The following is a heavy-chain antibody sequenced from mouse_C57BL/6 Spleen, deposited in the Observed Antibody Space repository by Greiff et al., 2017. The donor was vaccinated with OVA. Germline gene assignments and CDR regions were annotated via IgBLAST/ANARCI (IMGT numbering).Heavy chain of an antibody. Sequence: VQLQQSGAELVRPGTSVKLSCKASGYTFTSYWMHWVKQRPGQGLEWIGVIDPSDSYTNYNQKFKGKATLTVDTSSSTAYMQLSSLTSEDSAVYYCATSTMVRRYFDYWGQGTTLTVSS. CDR2: IDPSDSYT. CDR1: GYTFTSYW. J-gene: IGHJ2*01. V-gene: IGHV1-59*01. CDR3: ATSTMVRRYFDY. D-gene: IGHD2-1*01.